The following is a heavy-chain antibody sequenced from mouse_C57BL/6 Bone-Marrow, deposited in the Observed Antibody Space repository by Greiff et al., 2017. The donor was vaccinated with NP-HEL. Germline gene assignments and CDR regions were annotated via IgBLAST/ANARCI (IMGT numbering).Heavy chain of an antibody. CDR3: ARGGYYGSKCAY. Sequence: VKLQESGTVLARPGASVKMSCKTSGYTFTSYWMHWVKQRPGRGLEWIGRIDPNSGGTKYNEKFKSKATLTVDKPSSTAYMQLSSLTSEDSAVYYCARGGYYGSKCAYWGQGTLVTVSA. D-gene: IGHD1-1*01. CDR2: IDPNSGGT. CDR1: GYTFTSYW. V-gene: IGHV1-72*01. J-gene: IGHJ3*01.